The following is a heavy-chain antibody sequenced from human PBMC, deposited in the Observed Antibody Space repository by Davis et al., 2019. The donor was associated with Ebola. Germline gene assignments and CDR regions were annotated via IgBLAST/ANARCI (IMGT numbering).Heavy chain of an antibody. CDR3: ARASYGLKGGPSHYYYYGMDV. CDR2: IYHSGST. J-gene: IGHJ6*02. Sequence: MPSETLSLTCAVSGGSISSSNWWRWVRQPPGKGLEWIGEIYHSGSTNYNPSLKSRVTISVDKSKNQFSLKLSSVTAADTAVYYCARASYGLKGGPSHYYYYGMDVWGQGTTVTVSS. V-gene: IGHV4-4*02. D-gene: IGHD3-10*01. CDR1: GGSISSSNW.